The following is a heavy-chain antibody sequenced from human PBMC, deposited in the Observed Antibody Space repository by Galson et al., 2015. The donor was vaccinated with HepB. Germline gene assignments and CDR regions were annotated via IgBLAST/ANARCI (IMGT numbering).Heavy chain of an antibody. Sequence: SLRLSCAGSGFTFSNAWMSWVRQAPVKGLEWVGRIKSKTDGGTTDYAAPVNGRFTISRDDSKNTLYLQMNSLKTEDTAVYYCTTDPNYDSSGYHDYWGQGTLVTVSS. CDR1: GFTFSNAW. D-gene: IGHD3-22*01. J-gene: IGHJ4*02. CDR3: TTDPNYDSSGYHDY. V-gene: IGHV3-15*01. CDR2: IKSKTDGGTT.